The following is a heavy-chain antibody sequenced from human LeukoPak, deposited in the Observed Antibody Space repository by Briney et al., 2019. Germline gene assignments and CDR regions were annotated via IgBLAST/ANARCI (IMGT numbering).Heavy chain of an antibody. D-gene: IGHD6-6*01. CDR3: ARTAGRTFDY. J-gene: IGHJ4*02. Sequence: ASVKVSCKAFGYTFTSYYMHWVRQAPGQGLEWMGIINPSGSRTSYAQKFQGRVTMTRDTSTSTVYMELSSLRSEDTAVYYCARTAGRTFDYWGQGTLVTVSS. CDR2: INPSGSRT. CDR1: GYTFTSYY. V-gene: IGHV1-46*01.